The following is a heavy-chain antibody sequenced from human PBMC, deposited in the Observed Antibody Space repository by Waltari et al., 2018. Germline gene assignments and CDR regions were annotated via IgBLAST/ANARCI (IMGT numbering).Heavy chain of an antibody. V-gene: IGHV4-59*01. CDR1: GGSISSYY. D-gene: IGHD1-26*01. Sequence: QVQLQESGPGLVKPSETLSLTCTVSGGSISSYYWSWIRHPPGKGLEWIGYIYYSGSTNYNPSLKSRVTISVDTSKNQFSLKLSSVTAADTAVYYCARVRSGSYFRPEYYFDYWGQGTLVTVSS. CDR3: ARVRSGSYFRPEYYFDY. CDR2: IYYSGST. J-gene: IGHJ4*02.